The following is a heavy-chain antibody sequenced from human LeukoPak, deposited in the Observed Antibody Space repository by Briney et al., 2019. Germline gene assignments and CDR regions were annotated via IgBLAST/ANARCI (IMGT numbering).Heavy chain of an antibody. D-gene: IGHD2-2*01. CDR2: ISGSCFST. CDR3: AKDVTPTHSCTSTSCYRSFHS. J-gene: IGHJ4*02. V-gene: IGHV3-23*01. Sequence: QSGGSLRLSCAASGFPFDSYAMTWVRQAPGKGLEWVSAISGSCFSTYYADSVKGRFTISRDNSKNTLLLQMNSLRGEDTAVYFCAKDVTPTHSCTSTSCYRSFHSWGQGTLVIVSS. CDR1: GFPFDSYA.